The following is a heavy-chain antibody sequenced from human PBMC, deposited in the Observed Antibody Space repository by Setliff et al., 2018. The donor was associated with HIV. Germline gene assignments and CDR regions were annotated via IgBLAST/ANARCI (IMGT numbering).Heavy chain of an antibody. V-gene: IGHV1-69*13. D-gene: IGHD3-22*01. CDR3: ARVEDYYDSSSYYPPDAFDI. J-gene: IGHJ3*02. Sequence: SVKVSCKASGGTFSSYAISWVRQAPRQGLEWMGGIIPIFGTASYAQKFQGRVTITADESTSTAYMELSSLRSEDTAVYYCARVEDYYDSSSYYPPDAFDIWGQGTMVTVS. CDR2: IIPIFGTA. CDR1: GGTFSSYA.